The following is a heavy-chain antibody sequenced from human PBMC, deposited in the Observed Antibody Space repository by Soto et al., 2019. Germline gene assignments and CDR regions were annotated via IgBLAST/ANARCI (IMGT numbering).Heavy chain of an antibody. D-gene: IGHD3-10*02. CDR2: INMDGSST. J-gene: IGHJ4*02. Sequence: EVQLVESGGGLVQPGGSLRLSCAASGFTFSSDWMHWVRQAAGKGLGWVSRINMDGSSTNYADSVKGRFTISRDNAKNTLYLQMNSLRAEDTAVYYCARGPRGMYGNDFWGQGALVTVSS. CDR3: ARGPRGMYGNDF. CDR1: GFTFSSDW. V-gene: IGHV3-74*01.